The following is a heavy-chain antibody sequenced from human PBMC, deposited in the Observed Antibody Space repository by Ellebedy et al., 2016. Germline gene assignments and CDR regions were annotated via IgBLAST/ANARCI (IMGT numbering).Heavy chain of an antibody. J-gene: IGHJ6*02. D-gene: IGHD3-10*01. V-gene: IGHV3-15*01. Sequence: GGSLRLXXAASGFTFSNVWMSWVRQAPGKGLEWVGRIKTTTDGGATEYTAPVKGRFTISRDDSKNTLYLQMNSLKTEDTAVYYCTTDHWSGELAGVWGQGTTVTVSS. CDR1: GFTFSNVW. CDR2: IKTTTDGGAT. CDR3: TTDHWSGELAGV.